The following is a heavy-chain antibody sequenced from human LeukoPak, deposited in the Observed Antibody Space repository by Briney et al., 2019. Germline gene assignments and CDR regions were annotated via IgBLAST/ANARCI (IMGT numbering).Heavy chain of an antibody. J-gene: IGHJ4*02. CDR1: GFTFSGYA. V-gene: IGHV3-30*01. Sequence: GRSLRLSCAASGFTFSGYAMHWVRQAPGKGLEWVAVISYDGSNKYYADSVKGRFTISRDNSKNTLYLQMNSLGAEDTAVYYCARAEWELMYYFDYWGQGTLVIVSS. CDR2: ISYDGSNK. CDR3: ARAEWELMYYFDY. D-gene: IGHD1-26*01.